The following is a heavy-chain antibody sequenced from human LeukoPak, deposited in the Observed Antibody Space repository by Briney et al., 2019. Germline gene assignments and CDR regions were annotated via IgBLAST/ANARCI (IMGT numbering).Heavy chain of an antibody. D-gene: IGHD5-18*01. V-gene: IGHV4-61*08. CDR2: IYYSGST. Sequence: SETLSLTCAVSGGSISSGGYSWSWIRQPPGQGLEWIGYIYYSGSTNSNPSLKSRVTISVDTSKNQFSLKLSSVTAADTAVYYCAREREYSYGYRYFDYWGQGTLVTVSS. CDR3: AREREYSYGYRYFDY. J-gene: IGHJ4*02. CDR1: GGSISSGGYS.